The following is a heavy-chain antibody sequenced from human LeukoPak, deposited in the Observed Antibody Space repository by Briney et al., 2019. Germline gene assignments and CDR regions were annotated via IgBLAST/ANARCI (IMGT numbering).Heavy chain of an antibody. V-gene: IGHV1-18*01. CDR2: ISPSNANT. CDR3: ARDWFFGVFTPFFDY. CDR1: GYTFISFG. D-gene: IGHD3-3*01. J-gene: IGHJ4*02. Sequence: ASVKVSCKASGYTFISFGITWVRQAPGQGLEWMGWISPSNANTNYAQKFQGRVTLTTDTSTSTAYMEVRSLTSDDTAIYYCARDWFFGVFTPFFDYWGQGTLFTVSS.